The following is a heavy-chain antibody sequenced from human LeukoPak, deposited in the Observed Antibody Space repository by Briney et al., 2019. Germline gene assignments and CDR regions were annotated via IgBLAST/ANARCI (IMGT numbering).Heavy chain of an antibody. CDR2: ISGSGGST. Sequence: GGSLRLSCAASGFTFSSYAMSWVRQAPGKGLEWVSAISGSGGSTYYADSVKGRFTISRDNSKNPLYLQMNSLRAEDTAVYYCAKDHDCSSTSCPTGGAFDIWGQGTMVTVSS. CDR1: GFTFSSYA. V-gene: IGHV3-23*01. CDR3: AKDHDCSSTSCPTGGAFDI. D-gene: IGHD2-2*01. J-gene: IGHJ3*02.